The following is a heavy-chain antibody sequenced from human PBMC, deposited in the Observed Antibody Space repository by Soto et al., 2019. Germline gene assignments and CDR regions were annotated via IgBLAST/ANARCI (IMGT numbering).Heavy chain of an antibody. CDR1: GYSFSSYW. CDR3: ARISGLLGLDYYYYGMDV. V-gene: IGHV5-10-1*01. J-gene: IGHJ6*02. D-gene: IGHD3-22*01. Sequence: GESLKISCKGSGYSFSSYWISWVRQMPGKGLEWMGRIDPSDSYTNYSPSFQGHVTISADKSISTAYLQWSSLKASDTAMYYCARISGLLGLDYYYYGMDVWGQGTTGTVFS. CDR2: IDPSDSYT.